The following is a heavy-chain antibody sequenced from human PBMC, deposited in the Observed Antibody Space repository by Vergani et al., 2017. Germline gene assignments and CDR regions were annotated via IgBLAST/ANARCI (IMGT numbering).Heavy chain of an antibody. CDR1: GFTVSSYA. V-gene: IGHV3-23*01. J-gene: IGHJ5*02. Sequence: EVQLLESGGGLVQPGGSLRLSCAASGFTVSSYAMGWVRQAPGKGLELVSAISGSGGSTYYADSVKGRFTISRDNSKNTLYLKMNSLRAEDTAVYYCAKECTGRFDPWGQGTLVTVSS. D-gene: IGHD7-27*01. CDR3: AKECTGRFDP. CDR2: ISGSGGST.